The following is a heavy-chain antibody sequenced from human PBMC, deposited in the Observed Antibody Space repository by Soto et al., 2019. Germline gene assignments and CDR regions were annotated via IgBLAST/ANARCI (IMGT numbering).Heavy chain of an antibody. Sequence: SETPSLTCTVSGGSISTYYWSWLRQPPGKGLEWIGYIYYDGSTSYNPSLRSRVTISVDTSKNQFSLILSSVTSADTAVYYCARDQLSSGLYVWFDPWGQGTLVTVS. D-gene: IGHD6-25*01. V-gene: IGHV4-59*01. CDR1: GGSISTYY. CDR3: ARDQLSSGLYVWFDP. J-gene: IGHJ5*02. CDR2: IYYDGST.